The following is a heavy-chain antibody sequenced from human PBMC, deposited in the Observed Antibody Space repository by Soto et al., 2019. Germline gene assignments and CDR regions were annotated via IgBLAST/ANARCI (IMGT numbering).Heavy chain of an antibody. J-gene: IGHJ4*02. CDR1: GFTFKNYD. V-gene: IGHV3-23*01. D-gene: IGHD3-10*01. CDR2: ISGSGAIT. CDR3: AKDRQFRSYYESAGHYYN. Sequence: EVQLLESGGGLVQPGGSLRLSCVASGFTFKNYDMRWVRQAPGKGLEWVSGISGSGAITYYAGSVRGRLTISRDNSKNTLYLQLNSLRAEDTAIYYCAKDRQFRSYYESAGHYYNWGQGTLGTVS.